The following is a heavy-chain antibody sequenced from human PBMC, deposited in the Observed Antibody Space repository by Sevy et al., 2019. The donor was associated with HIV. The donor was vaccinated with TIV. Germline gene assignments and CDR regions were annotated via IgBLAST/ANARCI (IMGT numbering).Heavy chain of an antibody. V-gene: IGHV1-2*06. D-gene: IGHD2-21*01. CDR1: GYTFIGYY. CDR3: ARGDCGGDCYPHWFDP. Sequence: ASVKVSCKASGYTFIGYYIHWVRQAPGQGLEWMGRINPNTGGTNYAQKFQGRVSMTRDTSISTAYMELSRLRSDDTAVYYCARGDCGGDCYPHWFDPWGQGTLVTVSS. J-gene: IGHJ5*02. CDR2: INPNTGGT.